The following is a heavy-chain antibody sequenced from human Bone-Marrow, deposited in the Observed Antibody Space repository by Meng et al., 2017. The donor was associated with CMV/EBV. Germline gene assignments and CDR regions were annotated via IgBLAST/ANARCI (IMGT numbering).Heavy chain of an antibody. CDR1: GFTFSSYS. J-gene: IGHJ3*02. CDR3: AREVVDNYYDSSGYYFGGAFDI. Sequence: GGSLRLSCAASGFTFSSYSMNWVRQAPGKGLEWVSSISSSSSYIYYADSVKGRFTISRDNAKNSLYLQMNSLRAEDTAVYYCAREVVDNYYDSSGYYFGGAFDIWGQGTMVTVSS. D-gene: IGHD3-22*01. CDR2: ISSSSSYI. V-gene: IGHV3-21*01.